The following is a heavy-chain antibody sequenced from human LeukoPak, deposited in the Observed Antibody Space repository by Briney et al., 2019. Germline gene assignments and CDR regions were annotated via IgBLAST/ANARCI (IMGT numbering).Heavy chain of an antibody. CDR2: ISSSSSTI. V-gene: IGHV3-48*04. CDR3: ARARDNYYDSSGYYYHYYYYMDV. J-gene: IGHJ6*03. D-gene: IGHD3-22*01. Sequence: GGSLRLSCAASGFTFSSYSMNWVRQAPGKGLEWVSYISSSSSTIYHADSVKGRFTISRDNAKNSLYLQMNSLRADDTAVYYCARARDNYYDSSGYYYHYYYYMDVWGKGTTVTISS. CDR1: GFTFSSYS.